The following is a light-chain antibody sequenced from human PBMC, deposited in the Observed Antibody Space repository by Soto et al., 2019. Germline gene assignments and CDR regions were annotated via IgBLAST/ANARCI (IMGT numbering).Light chain of an antibody. J-gene: IGKJ1*01. CDR2: GAS. Sequence: ETLMTQPAATLSVSPGERVTLSCRASQSVNSNLAWYQQKPGQAPRLLIYGASTRVTGIPARFSGRGSGTDFTLSISSLQSEDFAIYYCQQYNNWPRTFGQGTKVEI. CDR3: QQYNNWPRT. V-gene: IGKV3-15*01. CDR1: QSVNSN.